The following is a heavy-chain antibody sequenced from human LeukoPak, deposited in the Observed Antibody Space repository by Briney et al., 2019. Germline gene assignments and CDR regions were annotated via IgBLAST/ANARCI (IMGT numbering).Heavy chain of an antibody. CDR2: INPNSGGT. CDR3: ARGHRNYYDSSGYPETPFDY. J-gene: IGHJ4*02. Sequence: ASVKVSCKASGYTFTGYYMLWVRQAPGQGLEWMGWINPNSGGTNYAQKFQGRVTMTRDTSISTAYMELSRLRSDDTAVYYCARGHRNYYDSSGYPETPFDYWGQGTLVTVSS. CDR1: GYTFTGYY. V-gene: IGHV1-2*02. D-gene: IGHD3-22*01.